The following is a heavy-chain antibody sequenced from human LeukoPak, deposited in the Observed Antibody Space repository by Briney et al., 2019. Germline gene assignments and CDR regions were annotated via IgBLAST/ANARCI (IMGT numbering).Heavy chain of an antibody. V-gene: IGHV4-61*02. CDR3: VGVGGYYRVDY. CDR2: IYTSGST. D-gene: IGHD3-22*01. CDR1: GGSISSGSYY. J-gene: IGHJ4*02. Sequence: PSQTLSLTCTVSGGSISSGSYYWSWIRQPAGKGLEWIGRIYTSGSTNYNPSLKSRVAISVDTSKNQFSLKLSSVTAADTAVYYCVGVGGYYRVDYWGQGTLVTVSS.